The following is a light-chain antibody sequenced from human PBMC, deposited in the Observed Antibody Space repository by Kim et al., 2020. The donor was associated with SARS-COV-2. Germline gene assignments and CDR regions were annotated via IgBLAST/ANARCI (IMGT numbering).Light chain of an antibody. Sequence: SVSPRERATLSCRASQSVSSYLAWYQQKPGQAPRLLIYDASKRATGIPARFSGSGSGTDFTLTISSLEPEDFAVYYCQQRSNWQYTFGQGTKLEI. CDR3: QQRSNWQYT. CDR1: QSVSSY. V-gene: IGKV3-11*01. J-gene: IGKJ2*01. CDR2: DAS.